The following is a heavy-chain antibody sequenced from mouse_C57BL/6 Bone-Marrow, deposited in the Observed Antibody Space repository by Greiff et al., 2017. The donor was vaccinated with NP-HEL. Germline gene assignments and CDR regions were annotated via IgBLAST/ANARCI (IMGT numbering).Heavy chain of an antibody. V-gene: IGHV4-1*01. CDR1: GVDFSRYW. D-gene: IGHD2-4*01. Sequence: AAEGVDFSRYWMSWVRRAPGKGLEWIGEINPDSSTINYAPSLKDKFIISRDNAKNTLYLQMSKVRSEDTALYYCASFYYDYDGWYFDVWGTGTTVTVSS. J-gene: IGHJ1*03. CDR2: INPDSSTI. CDR3: ASFYYDYDGWYFDV.